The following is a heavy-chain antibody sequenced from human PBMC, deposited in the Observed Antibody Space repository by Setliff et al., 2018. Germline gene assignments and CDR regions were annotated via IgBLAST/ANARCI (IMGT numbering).Heavy chain of an antibody. CDR2: IYSGGST. V-gene: IGHV3-66*01. Sequence: PGESLKISCAASGFTVSSNYMSWVRQAPGKGLEWVSVIYSGGSTYYADSVKGRFTISRDNSKNTLYLQMNSLRAEDTAVYYCARERRYYGSGSYYNAAFDYWGQGTLVTVSS. J-gene: IGHJ4*02. CDR3: ARERRYYGSGSYYNAAFDY. CDR1: GFTVSSNY. D-gene: IGHD3-10*01.